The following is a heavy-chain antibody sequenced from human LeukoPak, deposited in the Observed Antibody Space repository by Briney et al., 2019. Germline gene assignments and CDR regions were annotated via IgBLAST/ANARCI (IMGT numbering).Heavy chain of an antibody. CDR2: ISSGSSYI. V-gene: IGHV3-21*01. Sequence: PGGSLRLSCAASGFTFSSYSMNWLRQAPGKGLEWVSSISSGSSYIYYADSLKGRFTISRDNAKNSLYLQMNSLRAEDTAVYYCARGGYGYNFDYWGQGTLVTVSS. CDR1: GFTFSSYS. CDR3: ARGGYGYNFDY. D-gene: IGHD3-16*01. J-gene: IGHJ4*02.